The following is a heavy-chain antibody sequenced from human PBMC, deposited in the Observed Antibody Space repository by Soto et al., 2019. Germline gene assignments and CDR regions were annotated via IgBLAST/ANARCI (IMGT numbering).Heavy chain of an antibody. V-gene: IGHV3-48*03. D-gene: IGHD2-21*02. CDR3: ANERLCGADCYFFDN. Sequence: GGSLRLSCAASGFTLRNYEMNWVRQAPGKGLEWISKISGSNNNIYYADSVRGRFTISRDNAKNSLYLQMNSLRAEDTAIYYCANERLCGADCYFFDNWGQGTQVTVSS. CDR1: GFTLRNYE. J-gene: IGHJ4*02. CDR2: ISGSNNNI.